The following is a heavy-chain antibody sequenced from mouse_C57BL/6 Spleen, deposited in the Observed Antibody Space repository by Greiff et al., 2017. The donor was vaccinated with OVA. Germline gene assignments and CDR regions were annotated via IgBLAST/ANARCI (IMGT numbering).Heavy chain of an antibody. Sequence: EVQLVESGGGLVQPGGSLSLSCAASGFTFTDYYMSWVRQPPGKALEWLGFIRNKANGYTTEYSASVKGRFTISGDNSQSILYLQMNALRAEDSATYYCARYIYDGLNYYAMDYWGQGTSVTVSS. J-gene: IGHJ4*01. D-gene: IGHD2-3*01. CDR1: GFTFTDYY. CDR3: ARYIYDGLNYYAMDY. CDR2: IRNKANGYTT. V-gene: IGHV7-3*01.